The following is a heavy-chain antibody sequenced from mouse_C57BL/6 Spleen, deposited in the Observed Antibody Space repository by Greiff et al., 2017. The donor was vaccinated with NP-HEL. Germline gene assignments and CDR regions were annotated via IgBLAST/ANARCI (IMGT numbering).Heavy chain of an antibody. J-gene: IGHJ3*01. V-gene: IGHV5-12*01. D-gene: IGHD2-4*01. Sequence: EVHLVESGGGLVQPGGSLKLSCAASGFTFSDYYMYWVRQTPEKRLEWVAYISNGGGSTYYPDTVKGRFTISRDNAKNTLYLQMSRLKSEDTAMYYCARQRVYDYGGFAYWGQGTLVTVSA. CDR2: ISNGGGST. CDR3: ARQRVYDYGGFAY. CDR1: GFTFSDYY.